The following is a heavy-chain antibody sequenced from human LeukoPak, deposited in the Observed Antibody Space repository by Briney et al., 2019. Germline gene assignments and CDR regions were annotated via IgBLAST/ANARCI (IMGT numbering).Heavy chain of an antibody. Sequence: ASVKVSCKASGYTFTSYDINWVRQATGQGLEWMGWMNPNSGNTGYAQKFQGRVTMTRNTSISTAYMELSSLRSEDTAVYYCARDRCDIYYYYGMDVWGQGTTVTVSS. CDR1: GYTFTSYD. CDR3: ARDRCDIYYYYGMDV. V-gene: IGHV1-8*01. CDR2: MNPNSGNT. D-gene: IGHD2-21*02. J-gene: IGHJ6*02.